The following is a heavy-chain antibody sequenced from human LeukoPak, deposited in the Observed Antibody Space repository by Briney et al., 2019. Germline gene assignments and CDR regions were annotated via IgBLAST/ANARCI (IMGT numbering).Heavy chain of an antibody. CDR3: AKGPYGSGSHGMDV. J-gene: IGHJ6*02. D-gene: IGHD3-10*01. Sequence: GGSLRLSCAASGFTVSSNYMSWVRQAPGKGLEWVSAIRGSGANTYYADSVKGRFSISRDNSKNTLYLQMNSLRAEDTAVYYCAKGPYGSGSHGMDVWGQGTTVTVSS. V-gene: IGHV3-23*01. CDR2: IRGSGANT. CDR1: GFTVSSNY.